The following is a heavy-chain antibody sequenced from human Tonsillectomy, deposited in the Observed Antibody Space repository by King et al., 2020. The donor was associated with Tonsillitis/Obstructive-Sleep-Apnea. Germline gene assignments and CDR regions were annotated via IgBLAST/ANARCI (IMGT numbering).Heavy chain of an antibody. J-gene: IGHJ4*02. D-gene: IGHD2-8*01. CDR1: GASISGYY. CDR2: IFYSGIT. Sequence: VQLQESGPGLVKPSETLSLTCTVSGASISGYYWSWIWQPPGKGLEWIGYIFYSGITYYNPSLKSRVTISVDTSKNQFSLKLSSVTAADTAMYYCARRYCTNGVCFLDYWGQGTLVSVSS. CDR3: ARRYCTNGVCFLDY. V-gene: IGHV4-59*01.